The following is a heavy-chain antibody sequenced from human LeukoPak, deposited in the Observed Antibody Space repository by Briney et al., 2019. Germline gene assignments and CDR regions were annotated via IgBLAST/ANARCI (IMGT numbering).Heavy chain of an antibody. CDR2: IWYDGSNK. Sequence: PGGSLRLSCAASGFTFSSYGMHWVRQAPGKGLEWVAVIWYDGSNKYYADSVKGRFTISRDNSKNTLYLQMNSLRAEDTAVYYCTKAKGRRYSGYVAAFDYWRQGTLVTVSS. D-gene: IGHD5-12*01. CDR3: TKAKGRRYSGYVAAFDY. J-gene: IGHJ4*02. V-gene: IGHV3-33*06. CDR1: GFTFSSYG.